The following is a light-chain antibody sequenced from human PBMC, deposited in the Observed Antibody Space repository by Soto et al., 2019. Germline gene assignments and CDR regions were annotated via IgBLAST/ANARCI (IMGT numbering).Light chain of an antibody. CDR3: QQPGHWRT. CDR2: DSS. CDR1: QSVGNY. V-gene: IGKV3-11*01. J-gene: IGKJ1*01. Sequence: EIVLTQSPGTLSLSPGERATLSCRASQSVGNYLAWYQQKPGQAPRLLIYDSSNRATGVPSRFSGGGSGTDFTLTITGLEPEDFAVYYCQQPGHWRTFGQGTKVEVK.